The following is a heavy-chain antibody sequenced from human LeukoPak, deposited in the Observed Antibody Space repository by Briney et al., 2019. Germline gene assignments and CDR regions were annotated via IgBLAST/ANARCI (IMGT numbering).Heavy chain of an antibody. V-gene: IGHV3-43*02. D-gene: IGHD3-22*01. CDR1: GFTFDDYA. CDR2: ISGDGGTT. J-gene: IGHJ4*02. CDR3: AKDRGSSGNLFDY. Sequence: GGSLRLSCAASGFTFDDYAMHWVRQAPGKGLEWVSLISGDGGTTYYTDSVWGRFTISRDNSKNSLYLQISSLRTEDTALYYCAKDRGSSGNLFDYWGQGTLVTVSS.